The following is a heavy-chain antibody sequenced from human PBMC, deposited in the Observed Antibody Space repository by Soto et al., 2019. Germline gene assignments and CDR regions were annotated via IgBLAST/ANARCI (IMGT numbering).Heavy chain of an antibody. D-gene: IGHD3-10*01. CDR3: ARGRITMVRGVIPILDY. CDR2: INHSGST. V-gene: IGHV4-34*01. CDR1: GGSFSGYY. J-gene: IGHJ4*02. Sequence: ETLSLTCAVYGGSFSGYYWSWIRQPPGKGLEWIGEINHSGSTNYNPSLKSRVTISVDTSKNQFSLKLSSVTAADTAVYYCARGRITMVRGVIPILDYWGQGTLVTVSS.